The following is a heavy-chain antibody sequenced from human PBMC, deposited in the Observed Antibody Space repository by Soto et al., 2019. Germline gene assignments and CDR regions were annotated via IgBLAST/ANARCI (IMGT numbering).Heavy chain of an antibody. Sequence: WGSMRLSCAASGFTLSNYYMTWIRQAPGKGLEWVSATTSDGGIKHYADSVKGRFTISKDNAKKTLYLQMNSLRVEDTATYYCAGALENPYFYYGLNVWGQGTTVTVSS. V-gene: IGHV3-11*04. D-gene: IGHD1-1*01. CDR2: TTSDGGIK. CDR3: AGALENPYFYYGLNV. J-gene: IGHJ6*02. CDR1: GFTLSNYY.